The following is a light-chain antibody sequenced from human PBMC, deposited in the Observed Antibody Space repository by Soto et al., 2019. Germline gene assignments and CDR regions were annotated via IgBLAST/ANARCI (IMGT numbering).Light chain of an antibody. Sequence: EIVLTQSPGTLSLSPGERATLSCRASQSVSSSYLAWYQQKPGQAPRLLIYGASSSATGIPDRFSGSGSGTDFTLTISRLEPEDFAVYYCQQYPGYTFGQGPKLEIK. J-gene: IGKJ2*01. CDR2: GAS. CDR3: QQYPGYT. CDR1: QSVSSSY. V-gene: IGKV3-20*01.